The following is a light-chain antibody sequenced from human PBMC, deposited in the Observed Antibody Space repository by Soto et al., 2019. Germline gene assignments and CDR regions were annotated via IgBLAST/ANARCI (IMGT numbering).Light chain of an antibody. CDR1: QSISSY. CDR2: AAY. J-gene: IGKJ5*01. Sequence: IQMIQSPSSLSAPVGDRVTITCRASQSISSYLNWYQQKPGKAHKLLIYAAYSLQSGVQSRFSGSGSGTDFTLTIRSLQPEDFATYYCQQSYSTPITFGQGTRLEI. V-gene: IGKV1-39*01. CDR3: QQSYSTPIT.